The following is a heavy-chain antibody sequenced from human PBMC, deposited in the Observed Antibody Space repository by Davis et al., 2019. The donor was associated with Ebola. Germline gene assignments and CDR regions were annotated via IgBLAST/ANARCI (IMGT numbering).Heavy chain of an antibody. CDR1: GFTFSSYG. CDR3: AKEYSSSLYYFDY. CDR2: ISYDGSNK. V-gene: IGHV3-30*18. D-gene: IGHD6-13*01. Sequence: GESLKISCAASGFTFSSYGMHWVRQAPGKGLEWVAVISYDGSNKYYADSVKGRFTISRDNSKNTLYLQMNSLRAEDTAVYFCAKEYSSSLYYFDYWGQGTLVTVSS. J-gene: IGHJ4*02.